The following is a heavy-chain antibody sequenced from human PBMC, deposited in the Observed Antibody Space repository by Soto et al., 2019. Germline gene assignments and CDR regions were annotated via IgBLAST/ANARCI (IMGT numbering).Heavy chain of an antibody. J-gene: IGHJ4*02. CDR1: GFSLSTTAEG. Sequence: QITLKESGPTLVKPTQTLTLTCTFSGFSLSTTAEGVGWIRQPPGKALEWLALIYWDDDDRYSPSLKSRLTITKDTSKNQVVLTMTNVDPVDTATYYCAHGSCSSADCYPNPYLDYWGQGMLVTVSS. V-gene: IGHV2-5*02. D-gene: IGHD2-2*01. CDR2: IYWDDDD. CDR3: AHGSCSSADCYPNPYLDY.